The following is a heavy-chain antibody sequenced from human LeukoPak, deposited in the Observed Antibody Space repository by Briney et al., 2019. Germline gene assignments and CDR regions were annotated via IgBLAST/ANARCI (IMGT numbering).Heavy chain of an antibody. V-gene: IGHV4-34*01. CDR3: ARVEGDGYNSTCFDY. J-gene: IGHJ4*02. CDR1: GGSFSGYY. D-gene: IGHD5-12*01. CDR2: INHSGST. Sequence: PSETLSLTCAVYGGSFSGYYWSWIRQPPGKGLEWIGEINHSGSTNYNPSLKSRVTISVDTSKNQFSLKLSSVTAADTAVYYCARVEGDGYNSTCFDYWGQGTLVTVSS.